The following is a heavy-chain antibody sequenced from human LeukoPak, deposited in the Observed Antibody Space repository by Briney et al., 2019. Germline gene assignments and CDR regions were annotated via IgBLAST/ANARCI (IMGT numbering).Heavy chain of an antibody. Sequence: PGASLRLSCVAPGFTFSSYWMSWVRQAPGKGLEWVANIKQDGSEKYYVDSVKGRFTISRDNAKNSLYLQMNSLRAEDTAVYYCARITVTTLPLDYWGQGTLVTVSS. CDR1: GFTFSSYW. CDR3: ARITVTTLPLDY. D-gene: IGHD4-17*01. J-gene: IGHJ4*02. V-gene: IGHV3-7*01. CDR2: IKQDGSEK.